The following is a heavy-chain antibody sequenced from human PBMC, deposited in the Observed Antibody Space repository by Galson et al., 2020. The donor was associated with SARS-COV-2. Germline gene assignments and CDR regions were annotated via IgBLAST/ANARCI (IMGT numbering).Heavy chain of an antibody. Sequence: GGSLRLSCAASGFTFSSYWMSWVRHAPGKGLEWVANINQDGSEKYYVDSVKGRFTISRDNAKNSVYLQMDGLRTEDTALYFCATGRTAAAYWGQGTPVTVSS. CDR2: INQDGSEK. CDR3: ATGRTAAAY. V-gene: IGHV3-7*01. D-gene: IGHD6-13*01. J-gene: IGHJ4*02. CDR1: GFTFSSYW.